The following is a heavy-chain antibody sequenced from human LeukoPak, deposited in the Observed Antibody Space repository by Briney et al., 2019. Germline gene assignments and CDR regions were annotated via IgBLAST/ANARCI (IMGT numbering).Heavy chain of an antibody. Sequence: GGSLRLSCAASGFTFSSYGMSWVRQAPGKGLEWVSAISGSGGSTYYADSVKGRFTISRDNSKNTLYLQMNSLRAEDTAVYYCAKEYYDFWSGYPHDYWGQGTLVTVSS. CDR1: GFTFSSYG. CDR2: ISGSGGST. CDR3: AKEYYDFWSGYPHDY. V-gene: IGHV3-23*01. D-gene: IGHD3-3*01. J-gene: IGHJ4*02.